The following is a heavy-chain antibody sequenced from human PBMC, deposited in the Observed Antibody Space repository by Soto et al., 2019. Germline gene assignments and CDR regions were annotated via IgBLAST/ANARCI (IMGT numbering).Heavy chain of an antibody. CDR2: INHSGNT. D-gene: IGHD1-26*01. Sequence: SETLSHTCAVYGVPFSGYYGSWIRQSPGKGLEWIGEINHSGNTNYNPSLKSRVTMLVDTSKNQFSLSLSSVTAADTAVYYCANLIVFHSSYYHDYWGHGTLVTVSS. V-gene: IGHV4-34*01. J-gene: IGHJ4*01. CDR3: ANLIVFHSSYYHDY. CDR1: GVPFSGYY.